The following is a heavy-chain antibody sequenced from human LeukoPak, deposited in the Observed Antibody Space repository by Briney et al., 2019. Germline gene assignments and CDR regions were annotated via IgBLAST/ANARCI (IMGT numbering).Heavy chain of an antibody. D-gene: IGHD3-10*01. Sequence: GGSLRLSCAASGFPLSSYSMNGVRQARGKGLEWVLYISSSSSTIFYADSVKGRFTIPRDNAKNSMYLQMNSLRAEDTAVYYCASNSMVRGKGTDYWGQGTLVTVPP. CDR3: ASNSMVRGKGTDY. V-gene: IGHV3-48*04. CDR2: ISSSSSTI. CDR1: GFPLSSYS. J-gene: IGHJ4*02.